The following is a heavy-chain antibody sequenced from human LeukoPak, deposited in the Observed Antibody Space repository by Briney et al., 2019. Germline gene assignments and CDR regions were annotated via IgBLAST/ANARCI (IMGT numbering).Heavy chain of an antibody. J-gene: IGHJ4*02. CDR2: ITSSGSTI. CDR3: ARGLRWLSRRQCRVFDY. V-gene: IGHV3-11*01. D-gene: IGHD3-22*01. Sequence: GGSLRLSCAASGFTFSDYYVSWIRQAPGEGLEWVSYITSSGSTIYSAHPVKRRFTISRDNAKNSLYLQTTSERAEDTAVYYCARGLRWLSRRQCRVFDYWGQGTLVTVSS. CDR1: GFTFSDYY.